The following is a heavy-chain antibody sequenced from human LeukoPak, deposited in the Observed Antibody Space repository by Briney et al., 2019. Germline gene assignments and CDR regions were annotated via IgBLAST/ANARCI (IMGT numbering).Heavy chain of an antibody. CDR1: GGSICSSNW. Sequence: SGTLSLTCAVSGGSICSSNWWSWVRQPPGKGLEWIGEIYHSGCTNYNPSLKSRVTISVDKSKNQFSLKLSAVTAADTAVYYCAIGKINTYYYGSGSYDYWGQGTLVTVSS. CDR2: IYHSGCT. D-gene: IGHD3-10*01. V-gene: IGHV4-4*02. CDR3: AIGKINTYYYGSGSYDY. J-gene: IGHJ4*02.